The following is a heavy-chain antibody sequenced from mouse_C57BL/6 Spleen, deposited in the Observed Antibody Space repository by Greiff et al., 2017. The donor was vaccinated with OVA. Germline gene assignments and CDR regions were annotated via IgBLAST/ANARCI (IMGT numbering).Heavy chain of an antibody. CDR3: ARNYYSNYRFAY. CDR2: IYPGSGST. CDR1: GYTFTSYW. Sequence: QVQLQQPGAELVKPGASVKMSCKASGYTFTSYWITWVKQRPGQGLEWIGDIYPGSGSTNYNEKFKSKATLTVDTSSSTAYMQLSSLTSEDSAVYYCARNYYSNYRFAYWGQGTLVIVSA. J-gene: IGHJ3*01. D-gene: IGHD2-5*01. V-gene: IGHV1-55*01.